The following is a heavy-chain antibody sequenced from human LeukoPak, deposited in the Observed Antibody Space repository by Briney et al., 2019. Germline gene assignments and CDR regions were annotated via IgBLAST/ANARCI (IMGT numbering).Heavy chain of an antibody. Sequence: SGGSLRLSCAASGFTLSSYGMHWVRQAPGKGLEWVAVISYAGSNKYYVDSVKGRFTISRDNSKNTLYLQMNGLRAEDTAVYYCAKDRLGALYYYDSSGYYRFDYWGQGTLVTVSS. D-gene: IGHD3-22*01. CDR3: AKDRLGALYYYDSSGYYRFDY. CDR2: ISYAGSNK. V-gene: IGHV3-30*18. CDR1: GFTLSSYG. J-gene: IGHJ4*01.